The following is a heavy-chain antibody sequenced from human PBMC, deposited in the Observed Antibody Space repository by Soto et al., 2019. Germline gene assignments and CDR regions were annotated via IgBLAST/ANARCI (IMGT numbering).Heavy chain of an antibody. CDR1: GFTFSSYS. V-gene: IGHV3-21*01. CDR2: ISSSSSYI. CDR3: ARDPDYGSGSMNWFDP. Sequence: PVGSLRLSCAASGFTFSSYSMNWVRQAPGKGLEWVSSISSSSSYIYYADSVKGRFTISRDNAKNSLYLQMNSLRAEDTAVYYCARDPDYGSGSMNWFDPWGQGTLVTVSS. D-gene: IGHD3-10*01. J-gene: IGHJ5*02.